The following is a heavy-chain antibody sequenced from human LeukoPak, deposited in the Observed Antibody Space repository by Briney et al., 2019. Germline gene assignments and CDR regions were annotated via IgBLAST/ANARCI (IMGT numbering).Heavy chain of an antibody. Sequence: GGSLRLSCAASGFTFETYGMNWVRQAPGKGLEWVSSISGGSTYIYYPDSVKGRFTISRDNSKNSLSLQLNRLRADDTAIYYCARSTCDGGPYYFDSWGQGILAIVSS. CDR3: ARSTCDGGPYYFDS. CDR2: ISGGSTYI. D-gene: IGHD3-16*01. V-gene: IGHV3-21*01. CDR1: GFTFETYG. J-gene: IGHJ4*02.